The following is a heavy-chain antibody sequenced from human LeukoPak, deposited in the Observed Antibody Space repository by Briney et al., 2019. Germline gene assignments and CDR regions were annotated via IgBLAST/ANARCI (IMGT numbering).Heavy chain of an antibody. J-gene: IGHJ4*02. V-gene: IGHV1-69*13. Sequence: ASVKVSCKASGGTFSSYAISWVRQAPGQGLEWMGGIIPIFGTANYAQKFQGRVTITADESTSTAYMELSSLRSEDTAVYYCARRRSSGWYFDHWGQGTLVTVSS. CDR3: ARRRSSGWYFDH. CDR1: GGTFSSYA. CDR2: IIPIFGTA. D-gene: IGHD6-19*01.